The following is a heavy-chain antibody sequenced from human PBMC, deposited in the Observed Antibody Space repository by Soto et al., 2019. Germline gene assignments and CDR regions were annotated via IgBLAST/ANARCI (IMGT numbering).Heavy chain of an antibody. D-gene: IGHD6-19*01. J-gene: IGHJ4*02. CDR2: IYYTGDS. Sequence: QFQLQESGPGLVKPSETLSLTCIVSGDSISPYYWSWVRQSPGKGLEWIGYIYYTGDSNYHPSLKSRVTMSEDRSNNQFSLKLTSVTAPDTAVYYCARYRRGSCWYYLDYWGQGMLVTVSS. CDR3: ARYRRGSCWYYLDY. V-gene: IGHV4-59*01. CDR1: GDSISPYY.